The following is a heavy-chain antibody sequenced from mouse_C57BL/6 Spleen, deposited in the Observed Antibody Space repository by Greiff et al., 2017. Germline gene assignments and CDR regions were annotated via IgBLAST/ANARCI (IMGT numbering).Heavy chain of an antibody. D-gene: IGHD1-1*01. CDR2: IRSKSNNYAT. CDR3: VGGSYFDY. CDR1: GFSFNTYA. Sequence: EVKLMESGGGLVQPKGSLKLSCAASGFSFNTYAMNWVRQAPGKGLEWVASIRSKSNNYATYYADSVKDRFTISRDDSESMLYLQMNNLKTEDTAMYYCVGGSYFDYWGQGTTLTVSS. V-gene: IGHV10-1*01. J-gene: IGHJ2*01.